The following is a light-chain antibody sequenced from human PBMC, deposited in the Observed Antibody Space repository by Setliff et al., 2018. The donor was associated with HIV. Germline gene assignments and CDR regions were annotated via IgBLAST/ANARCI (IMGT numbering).Light chain of an antibody. CDR1: SSNIGAGYD. J-gene: IGLJ1*01. CDR2: GNS. V-gene: IGLV1-40*01. CDR3: SSYTNTPLYV. Sequence: QSVLTQPPSVSGAPGQRVTISCTGSSSNIGAGYDVHWYQQLPGTAPKLLIYGNSNRPSGVPDRFSGSKSGTSASLAITGLQAEDEADYYCSSYTNTPLYVFGTGTKVTVL.